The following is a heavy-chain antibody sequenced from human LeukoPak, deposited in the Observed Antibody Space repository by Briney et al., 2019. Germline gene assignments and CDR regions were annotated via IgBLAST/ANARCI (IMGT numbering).Heavy chain of an antibody. V-gene: IGHV5-51*01. Sequence: PGESLKISCKGSGYSFTSYWIGWVRQMPGKGLEWMGIIYPGDSDTRYSPSFQGQVTISADKSITTAYLQWSSLKASDTAMYYCARRSLTLAAPGYFDYWGQGTLITVSS. J-gene: IGHJ4*02. CDR3: ARRSLTLAAPGYFDY. D-gene: IGHD6-13*01. CDR2: IYPGDSDT. CDR1: GYSFTSYW.